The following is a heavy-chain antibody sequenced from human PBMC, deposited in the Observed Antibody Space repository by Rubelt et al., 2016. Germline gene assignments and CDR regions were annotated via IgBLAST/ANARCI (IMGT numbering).Heavy chain of an antibody. D-gene: IGHD2-2*01. J-gene: IGHJ6*02. CDR3: ARDYQGSDAPLYYYYYGMDV. CDR2: INQDGSEK. Sequence: PGKGLEWVANINQDGSEKYYVDSVKGRFTISRDNAKNSLYVQMNSLRADDTAMYYCARDYQGSDAPLYYYYYGMDVWGQGTTVTVSS. V-gene: IGHV3-7*03.